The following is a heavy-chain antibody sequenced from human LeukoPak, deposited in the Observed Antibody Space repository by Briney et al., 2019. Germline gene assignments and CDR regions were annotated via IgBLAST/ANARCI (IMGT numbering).Heavy chain of an antibody. CDR1: GGSISSGVYY. V-gene: IGHV4-31*03. D-gene: IGHD6-19*01. CDR2: IYYSGST. J-gene: IGHJ6*02. CDR3: ARGVKSSRYNYYGMDV. Sequence: NPSETLSLTCTVSGGSISSGVYYWTWIRQQPGRGLEWIGYIYYSGSTYYNPSLKSRVSISVDTSKNQFSLKVSSVTAADTAVYYCARGVKSSRYNYYGMDVWGQGTTVTVSS.